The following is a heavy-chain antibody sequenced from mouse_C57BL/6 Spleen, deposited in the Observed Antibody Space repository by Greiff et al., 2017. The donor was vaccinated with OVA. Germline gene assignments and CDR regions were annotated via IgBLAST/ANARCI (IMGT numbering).Heavy chain of an antibody. D-gene: IGHD2-3*01. V-gene: IGHV1-15*01. CDR1: GYTFTDYE. J-gene: IGHJ3*01. CDR2: IDPETGGT. CDR3: TRGGPMGFAY. Sequence: QVQLQQSGAELVRPGASVTLSCKASGYTFTDYEMHWVKQTPVHGLEWIGAIDPETGGTAYNQKFKGKAILTADKSSSTAYMELRSLTSEDSAVYYCTRGGPMGFAYWGQGTLVTVSA.